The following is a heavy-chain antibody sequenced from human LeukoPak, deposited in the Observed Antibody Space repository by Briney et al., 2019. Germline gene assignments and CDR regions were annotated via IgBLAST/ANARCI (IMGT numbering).Heavy chain of an antibody. Sequence: GGSLRLSCAATGISFNNYAMSWVRQAPGKGLAWVSVISNGGGSTYYADSVNGRFTISRDNSKNTLYLQMNSLRADDTAVYYCAKEWGVDYGLRYRGQGTLVTGSS. CDR2: ISNGGGST. D-gene: IGHD4-17*01. CDR1: GISFNNYA. V-gene: IGHV3-23*01. J-gene: IGHJ4*02. CDR3: AKEWGVDYGLRY.